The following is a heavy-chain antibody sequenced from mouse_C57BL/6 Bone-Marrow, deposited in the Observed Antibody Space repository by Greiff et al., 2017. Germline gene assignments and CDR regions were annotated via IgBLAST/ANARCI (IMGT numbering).Heavy chain of an antibody. CDR3: AKRTIYGYCDV. Sequence: VQLQQSGPGLVQPSQSLSITCTVSGFSLTSYGVHWVRQSPGKGLEWLGVIWRGGSTDYNAALMSRLSITKDNSKSQVSFKMNSLQADDTAIYYCAKRTIYGYCDVGGTGTTVTGSS. CDR1: GFSLTSYG. CDR2: IWRGGST. J-gene: IGHJ1*03. V-gene: IGHV2-5*01.